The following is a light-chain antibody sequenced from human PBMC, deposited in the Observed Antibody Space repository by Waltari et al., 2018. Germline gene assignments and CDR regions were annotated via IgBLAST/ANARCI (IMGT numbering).Light chain of an antibody. V-gene: IGLV1-51*01. CDR2: ATH. Sequence: QSVLTQPPSVSASPGQKVTISCSGSSSTIGDNYVSWYQQLPGTAPKLLIYATHKRPSGIPARFSGSKAGTAATLGITGLQTGDEADYYCGTWDSSLSAAVFGGGTKLTVL. J-gene: IGLJ2*01. CDR3: GTWDSSLSAAV. CDR1: SSTIGDNY.